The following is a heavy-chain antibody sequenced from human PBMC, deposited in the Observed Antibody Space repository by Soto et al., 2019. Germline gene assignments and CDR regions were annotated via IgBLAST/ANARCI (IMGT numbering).Heavy chain of an antibody. J-gene: IGHJ5*02. CDR1: GFTFSSYA. CDR3: EKDLSTGWLQGHNWFDP. CDR2: ISGSGGST. D-gene: IGHD5-12*01. Sequence: PGGSLRLPCAASGFTFSSYAMSWVRQAPGKGLEWVSAISGSGGSTYYADSVKGRFTISRDNSKNTLYLQMSSLRAEDTAVYYCEKDLSTGWLQGHNWFDPWGQGTLVTVSS. V-gene: IGHV3-23*01.